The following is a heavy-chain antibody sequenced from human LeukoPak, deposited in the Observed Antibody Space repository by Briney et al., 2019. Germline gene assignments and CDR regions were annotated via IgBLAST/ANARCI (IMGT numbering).Heavy chain of an antibody. V-gene: IGHV3-23*01. Sequence: GGSLRLSCAASGFTFSSYAMSWVRQAPGKGLEWVSAISGSGGSTYYADSVKGRFTISRDNSKNTLYLQMNSLRAEDTAVYYCAKDPGYCSSTSCYIIAYYFDYWGQGTLVTVSS. CDR1: GFTFSSYA. CDR3: AKDPGYCSSTSCYIIAYYFDY. D-gene: IGHD2-2*02. CDR2: ISGSGGST. J-gene: IGHJ4*02.